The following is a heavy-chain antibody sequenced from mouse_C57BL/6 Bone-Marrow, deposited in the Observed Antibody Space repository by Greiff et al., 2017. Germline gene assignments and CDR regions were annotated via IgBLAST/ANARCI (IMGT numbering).Heavy chain of an antibody. Sequence: QVQLQQSGPELVKPGASVKISCKASGYSFTSYYIHWVKQRHGKGLEWIGWIYPGSGNTKYNEKFKGKATLTADTSSSTAYMQLSSLTSEDSAVYYCSRKGTVVAFDYWGQGTTLTVSA. D-gene: IGHD1-1*01. J-gene: IGHJ2*01. CDR3: SRKGTVVAFDY. CDR1: GYSFTSYY. V-gene: IGHV1-66*01. CDR2: IYPGSGNT.